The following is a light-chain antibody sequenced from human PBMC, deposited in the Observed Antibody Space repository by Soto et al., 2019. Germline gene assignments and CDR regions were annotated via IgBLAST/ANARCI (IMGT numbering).Light chain of an antibody. J-gene: IGKJ4*01. V-gene: IGKV1-5*03. CDR2: KAS. Sequence: DIQMTQSPSTLSASVGDRVTITCRASQSIRSWLAWYQQKPGKAPKVLIYKASSLESGVPSSFSGSGSGTEFTLTIISLQPDDFATYYCQQYENYPFTFGGGTKGEIK. CDR3: QQYENYPFT. CDR1: QSIRSW.